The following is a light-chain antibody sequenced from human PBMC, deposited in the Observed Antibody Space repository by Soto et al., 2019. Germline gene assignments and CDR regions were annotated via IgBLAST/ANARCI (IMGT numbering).Light chain of an antibody. CDR3: HQYNNWHPWT. CDR2: AAS. CDR1: QSISTN. V-gene: IGKV3-15*01. Sequence: EIVMTQSPATLSVSPGERVILSCRASQSISTNLAWYQYIPGQAPRLLIYAASTRATGIPARFSGSGSGKDLTLSITSLQSEDYAVYYCHQYNNWHPWTFGQGTKVEIK. J-gene: IGKJ1*01.